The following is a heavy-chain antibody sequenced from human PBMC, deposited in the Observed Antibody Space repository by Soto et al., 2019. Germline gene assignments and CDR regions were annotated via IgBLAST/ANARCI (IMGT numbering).Heavy chain of an antibody. V-gene: IGHV3-30*18. J-gene: IGHJ4*02. Sequence: PGGSLRLSCAASGFTFSSYDMHWVRQAPGKGLEWVAVISYDGSNKNYADSVKGRFTISRDNSKNTLYLQVNSLRAEDAAVYYCVNKYFDYWGQGTLVTVSS. CDR3: VNKYFDY. CDR1: GFTFSSYD. CDR2: ISYDGSNK.